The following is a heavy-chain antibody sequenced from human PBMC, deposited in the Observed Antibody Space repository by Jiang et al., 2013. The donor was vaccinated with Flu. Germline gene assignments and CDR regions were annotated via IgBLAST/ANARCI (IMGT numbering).Heavy chain of an antibody. J-gene: IGHJ6*02. Sequence: LLKPSETLSLTCTVSGGSISSSSYYWGWIRQPPGKGLEWIGSIYYSGSTYYNPSLKSRVTISVDTSKNQFSLKLSSVTAADTAVYYCARQPLYYYYYYGMDVWGQGTTVTVSS. V-gene: IGHV4-39*01. CDR1: GGSISSSSYY. CDR3: ARQPLYYYYYYGMDV. CDR2: IYYSGST.